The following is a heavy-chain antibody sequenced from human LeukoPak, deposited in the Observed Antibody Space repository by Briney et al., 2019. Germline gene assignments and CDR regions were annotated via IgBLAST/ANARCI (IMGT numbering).Heavy chain of an antibody. J-gene: IGHJ4*02. D-gene: IGHD2-21*02. V-gene: IGHV3-23*01. CDR1: GFTFSNYA. Sequence: GGSLRLSSAASGFTFSNYAMSWVRQAPGKGLEWVSDISGSGDSTNYADSVKGRFTISRDNSKNTLYLQMNSLRAEDTAVYYCAKGPRVGVVTYDYWGQGTLVTVSS. CDR3: AKGPRVGVVTYDY. CDR2: ISGSGDST.